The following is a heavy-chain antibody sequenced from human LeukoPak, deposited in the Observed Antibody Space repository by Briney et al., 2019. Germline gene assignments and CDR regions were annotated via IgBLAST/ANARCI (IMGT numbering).Heavy chain of an antibody. V-gene: IGHV4-39*01. CDR2: IDHSGNT. Sequence: SETLSLTCNVSGGSIGSRSFYWGWIRQPPGTGLEFIGSIDHSGNTNYNSSLKSRVTRSADTSRNQFFLKLRSVTAAGTAVYYCARRTSGGYSGYIDRWGQGTLVSVSS. D-gene: IGHD5-12*01. CDR1: GGSIGSRSFY. J-gene: IGHJ5*02. CDR3: ARRTSGGYSGYIDR.